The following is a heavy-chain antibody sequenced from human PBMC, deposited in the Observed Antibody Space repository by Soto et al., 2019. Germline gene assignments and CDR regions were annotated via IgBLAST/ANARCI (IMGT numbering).Heavy chain of an antibody. CDR3: ARGITFGGVIPYYYGMDV. D-gene: IGHD3-16*02. Sequence: ASVKVSCKASGYTFTSYGISWVRQAPGQGLEWMGWISAYNGNTNYAQKLQGRVTMTTDTSTSTAYMELRSLRSDDTAVYYCARGITFGGVIPYYYGMDVWGQGTTVTVSS. CDR1: GYTFTSYG. V-gene: IGHV1-18*04. J-gene: IGHJ6*02. CDR2: ISAYNGNT.